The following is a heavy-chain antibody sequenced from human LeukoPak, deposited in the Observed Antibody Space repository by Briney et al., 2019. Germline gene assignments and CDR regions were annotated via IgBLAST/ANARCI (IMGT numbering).Heavy chain of an antibody. Sequence: GGSLRLSCAASGFTFSSYAMHWVRQAPGKGLEWVAVISYDGSNKYYADSVTGRFTVSRDNAKNSLYLQMNSLRAEDTAVYYCARDANDYASPPDYWGQGTLVTVSS. CDR2: ISYDGSNK. D-gene: IGHD3-16*01. V-gene: IGHV3-30-3*01. J-gene: IGHJ4*02. CDR1: GFTFSSYA. CDR3: ARDANDYASPPDY.